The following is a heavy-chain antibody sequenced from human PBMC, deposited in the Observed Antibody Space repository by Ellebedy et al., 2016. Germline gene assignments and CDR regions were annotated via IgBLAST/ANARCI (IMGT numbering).Heavy chain of an antibody. V-gene: IGHV1-3*01. CDR1: GYTFTSYA. CDR3: ARCSGGSCRSYGMDV. CDR2: INAGNGNT. Sequence: ASVMVSCKASGYTFTSYAMHWVRQAPGQRLEWMGWINAGNGNTKYSEKFQGRVTITRDTSASTAYMELSSLRSEDTAVYYCARCSGGSCRSYGMDVWGQGTTVTVSS. D-gene: IGHD2-15*01. J-gene: IGHJ6*02.